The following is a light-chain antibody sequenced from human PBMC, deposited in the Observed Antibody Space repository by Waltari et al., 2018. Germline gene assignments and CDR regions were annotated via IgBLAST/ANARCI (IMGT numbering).Light chain of an antibody. J-gene: IGKJ1*01. CDR1: QSVSRT. CDR2: GAS. CDR3: QRTGLVA. Sequence: EIVMTQSPATMSVSPGEGATLSCRASQSVSRTLAWYQQQPGQAPRLLIYGASTRATGIPARCSGSGSGTEFTLTISSLQSEDFAVYYCQRTGLVAFGQGTKVEIK. V-gene: IGKV3-15*01.